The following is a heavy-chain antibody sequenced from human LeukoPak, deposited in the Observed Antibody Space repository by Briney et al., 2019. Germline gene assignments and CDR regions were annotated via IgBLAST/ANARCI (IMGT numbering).Heavy chain of an antibody. V-gene: IGHV3-11*06. J-gene: IGHJ5*02. CDR2: IGTSSSYT. CDR3: ARGFQTFDP. Sequence: PGGSLRLSCAASGFNVSSIYMSWVRQAPGKGLEWISYIGTSSSYTNYADSVKGRFTISRDNAKNSLYLQMNSLRAEDTAVYYCARGFQTFDPWGQGTLVTVSS. CDR1: GFNVSSIY.